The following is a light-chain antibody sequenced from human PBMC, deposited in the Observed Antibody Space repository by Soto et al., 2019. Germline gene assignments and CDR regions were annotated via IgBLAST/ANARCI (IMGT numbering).Light chain of an antibody. V-gene: IGKV3-20*01. J-gene: IGKJ1*01. Sequence: EILFTQSPATLSVSPGERATLSCRASQSVSSNLAWYQQKPGQAPSILIYGASTRATGVPDRFSGSGSGTDFTLTISRLEPEDFAVYYCQQYGSSPPTFGQGTKVDIK. CDR3: QQYGSSPPT. CDR1: QSVSSN. CDR2: GAS.